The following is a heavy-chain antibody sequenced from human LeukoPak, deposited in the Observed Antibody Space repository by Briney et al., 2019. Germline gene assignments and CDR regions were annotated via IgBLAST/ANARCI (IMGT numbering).Heavy chain of an antibody. V-gene: IGHV3-23*01. J-gene: IGHJ4*02. D-gene: IGHD4-17*01. CDR3: AKDLTVTTRGGY. Sequence: GGSLRLSCAASGFTFSSYSMNWVRQAPGKGLEWVSAISGSGSTTYYADSVKGRVTISRDNSKNTLYLQMNSLRAEDTAVYYCAKDLTVTTRGGYWGQGTLVTVSS. CDR1: GFTFSSYS. CDR2: ISGSGSTT.